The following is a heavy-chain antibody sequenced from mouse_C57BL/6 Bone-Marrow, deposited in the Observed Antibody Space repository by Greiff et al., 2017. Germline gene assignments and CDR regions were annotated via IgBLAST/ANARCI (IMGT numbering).Heavy chain of an antibody. CDR3: TRRIAITTVVADYAMDY. V-gene: IGHV1-15*01. Sequence: QVQLQQSGAELVRPGASVTLSCKASGYTFTDYEMHWVKQTPVHGLEWIGAIDPETGGPASNQTFKGKAILTADKSSSTAYMELRSLTSEDSAVYYCTRRIAITTVVADYAMDYWGQGTSVTVSS. J-gene: IGHJ4*01. CDR1: GYTFTDYE. D-gene: IGHD1-1*01. CDR2: IDPETGGP.